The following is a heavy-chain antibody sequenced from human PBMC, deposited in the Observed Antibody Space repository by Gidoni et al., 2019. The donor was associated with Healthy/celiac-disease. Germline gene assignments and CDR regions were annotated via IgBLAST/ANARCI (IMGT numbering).Heavy chain of an antibody. J-gene: IGHJ4*02. D-gene: IGHD3-3*01. Sequence: QVQLVESGGGVVQPGRSLRLSCAASGFTFSSYAMHWVRQAPGKGLEWVAVISYDGSNKYYADSVKGRFTISRDNSKNTLYLQMNSLRAEDTAVYYCASHNYDFWSGYYSYWGQGTLVTVSS. V-gene: IGHV3-30-3*01. CDR2: ISYDGSNK. CDR1: GFTFSSYA. CDR3: ASHNYDFWSGYYSY.